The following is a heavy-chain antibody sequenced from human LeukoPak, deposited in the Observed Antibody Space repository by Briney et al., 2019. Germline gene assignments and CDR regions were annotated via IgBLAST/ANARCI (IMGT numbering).Heavy chain of an antibody. CDR2: IKDDGSEK. V-gene: IGHV3-7*02. J-gene: IGHJ4*02. D-gene: IGHD2-2*01. Sequence: GGSLRLSCAGSGFTFSSHWMNWVRQAPGKGLEWVASIKDDGSEKHFLDSVNGRFAISRDNAKNSLYLQMSSLRDEDTAVYYCARGRRDTQYQVFDYWGQGTLVTVSS. CDR1: GFTFSSHW. CDR3: ARGRRDTQYQVFDY.